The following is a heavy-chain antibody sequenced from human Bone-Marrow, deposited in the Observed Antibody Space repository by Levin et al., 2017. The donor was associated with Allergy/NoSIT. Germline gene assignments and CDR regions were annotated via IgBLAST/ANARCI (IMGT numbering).Heavy chain of an antibody. D-gene: IGHD4-23*01. J-gene: IGHJ6*02. CDR3: ARIYAGREPGHGMDV. CDR1: GYSFTSYW. Sequence: GGSLRLSCKGSGYSFTSYWIGWVRQMPGKGLEWMGIIYPGDSDTRYSPSFQGQVTISADKSISTAYLQWSSLKASDTAMYYCARIYAGREPGHGMDVWGQGTTVTVSS. CDR2: IYPGDSDT. V-gene: IGHV5-51*01.